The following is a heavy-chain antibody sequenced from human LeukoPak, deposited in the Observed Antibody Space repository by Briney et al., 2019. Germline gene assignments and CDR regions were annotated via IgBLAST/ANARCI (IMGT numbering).Heavy chain of an antibody. CDR3: ARDLPYYDILTGYSTLGYYGMDV. CDR1: GGSISSSSYY. D-gene: IGHD3-9*01. CDR2: IYYSGST. Sequence: PSETLSLTCTVSGGSISSSSYYWGWIRQPPGKGLEWIGSIYYSGSTYYNPSLKSRVTISVDTSKNQFSLKLSSVTAADTAVYYCARDLPYYDILTGYSTLGYYGMDVWGQGTTVTVSS. J-gene: IGHJ6*02. V-gene: IGHV4-39*07.